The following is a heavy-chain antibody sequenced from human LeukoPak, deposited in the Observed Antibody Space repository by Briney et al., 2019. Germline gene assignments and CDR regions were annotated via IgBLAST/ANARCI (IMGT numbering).Heavy chain of an antibody. D-gene: IGHD1-26*01. Sequence: PGGSLRLSCAASGFTFSSYGMHWVRQAPGKGLEWVAFIRYDGSNKYYADSVKGRFTISRDNSKNTLYLQMNRLRAEDTALYYCASGGIYYGAAFDYWGQGMLVTVSS. J-gene: IGHJ4*02. CDR1: GFTFSSYG. V-gene: IGHV3-30*02. CDR3: ASGGIYYGAAFDY. CDR2: IRYDGSNK.